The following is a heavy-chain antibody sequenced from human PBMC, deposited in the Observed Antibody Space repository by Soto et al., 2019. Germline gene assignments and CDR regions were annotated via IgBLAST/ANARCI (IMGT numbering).Heavy chain of an antibody. CDR2: INADGRGT. CDR1: GFTFTTYW. J-gene: IGHJ4*02. V-gene: IGHV3-74*01. D-gene: IGHD2-15*01. CDR3: ARDLIQNRYCRGGSCYPVASDY. Sequence: EVQLVESGGGLVQPGGSLRLSCAASGFTFTTYWIHWVRQAPGKGLVWVSRINADGRGTDYADSVKGRFTISRDNAKNTVFLQMNSLRAEDTAVYYCARDLIQNRYCRGGSCYPVASDYWGQGTLVTVSS.